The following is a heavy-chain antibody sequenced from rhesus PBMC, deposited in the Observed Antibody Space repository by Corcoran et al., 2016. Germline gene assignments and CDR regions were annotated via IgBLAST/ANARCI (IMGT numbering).Heavy chain of an antibody. V-gene: IGHV3-54*02. Sequence: EVQLVESGGGLVQPGGSLRLSCAASGFTFSSYGMHWVRQAPGKGLEWVAVISFDGSKKYYEDSVKDRFIISRDNSKNMIYLQMNDLKLEDTAVYYCARDRERPLELYFEFWGQGALVTVSS. D-gene: IGHD6-25*01. J-gene: IGHJ1*01. CDR2: ISFDGSKK. CDR1: GFTFSSYG. CDR3: ARDRERPLELYFEF.